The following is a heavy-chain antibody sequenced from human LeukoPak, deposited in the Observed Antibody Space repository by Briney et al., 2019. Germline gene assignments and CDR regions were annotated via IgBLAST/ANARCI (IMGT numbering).Heavy chain of an antibody. CDR2: ISAYT. CDR3: ARGGSGSRGPFDY. D-gene: IGHD3-10*01. V-gene: IGHV1-18*04. Sequence: ASVKVSCKASGYTFTSYGISCVRQAPGQGLEWMGRISAYTNYAQKLQGRVTMTTDTSTSTAYMELRSLRSDYTAVYYCARGGSGSRGPFDYWGQGTLVTVSS. J-gene: IGHJ4*02. CDR1: GYTFTSYG.